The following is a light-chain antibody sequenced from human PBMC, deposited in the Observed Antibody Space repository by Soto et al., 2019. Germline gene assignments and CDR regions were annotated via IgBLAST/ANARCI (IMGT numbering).Light chain of an antibody. J-gene: IGKJ1*01. V-gene: IGKV3-11*01. CDR2: DAS. CDR1: PSVSTY. Sequence: EIVLTQSPATLSLSPGERATLSCRASPSVSTYLAWYQQKPGQAPRLLIYDASNRATGIQARFSGSGSGTDFTLTISSLEPEDFAVYYCQQRSNWPRWTFGQGTKVEIK. CDR3: QQRSNWPRWT.